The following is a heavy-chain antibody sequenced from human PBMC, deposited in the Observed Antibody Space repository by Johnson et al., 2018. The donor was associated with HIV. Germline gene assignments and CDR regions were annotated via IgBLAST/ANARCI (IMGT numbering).Heavy chain of an antibody. Sequence: VESWGVVVQPGGSLRLSCAASGFTFDDYSMQWVRQPPGKGLEWVSLISWDGGSTYYADSVKGRFTISRDNSKNSLYLQMSSLRTEDTALYYCAKGGLGILDAFDFWGQGTMVTVSS. J-gene: IGHJ3*01. V-gene: IGHV3-43*01. CDR3: AKGGLGILDAFDF. D-gene: IGHD7-27*01. CDR2: ISWDGGST. CDR1: GFTFDDYS.